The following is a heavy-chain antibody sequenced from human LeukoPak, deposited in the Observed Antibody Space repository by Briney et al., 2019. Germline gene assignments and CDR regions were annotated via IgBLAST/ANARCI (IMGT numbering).Heavy chain of an antibody. CDR2: IYYSGST. D-gene: IGHD3-3*01. CDR3: ARGLTYYDFWSGYRFYYFDY. CDR1: GGSISSSSYY. Sequence: PSETLSLTCTVSGGSISSSSYYWGWIRQPPGKGLEWIGSIYYSGSTYYNPSLKSRVTISVDTSKNQFSLKLSSVTAADTAVYYCARGLTYYDFWSGYRFYYFDYWGQGTLVTVSS. J-gene: IGHJ4*02. V-gene: IGHV4-39*01.